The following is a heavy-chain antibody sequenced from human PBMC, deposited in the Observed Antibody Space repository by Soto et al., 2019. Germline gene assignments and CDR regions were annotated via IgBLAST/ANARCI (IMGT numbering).Heavy chain of an antibody. CDR2: INPRSGDT. V-gene: IGHV1-46*01. Sequence: QVQLVQSGAEVKKPGASVNVSCKASGNTFTRFYIHWVRQAPGQGLEWMGIINPRSGDTTYAEKFQGRITVTRDTSTSTVYMELTSLRYVDTAIYYCARVALSGGGLLDPWCQGTLVTVAS. J-gene: IGHJ5*02. CDR1: GNTFTRFY. D-gene: IGHD1-26*01. CDR3: ARVALSGGGLLDP.